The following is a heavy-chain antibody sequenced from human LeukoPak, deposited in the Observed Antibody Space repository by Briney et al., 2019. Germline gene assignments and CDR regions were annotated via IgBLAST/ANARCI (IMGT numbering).Heavy chain of an antibody. D-gene: IGHD2/OR15-2a*01. Sequence: PGGSLRLSCAASGFTFSSHSMNWVRQAPGKGLEWLSYITPSGFTVYSDSVQGRFTISRDSAKNSVYLQMNSLTAEDTAMYYCARAPVTAFSAAPHEPFDIWGQGKVVIVSS. CDR1: GFTFSSHS. J-gene: IGHJ3*02. CDR3: ARAPVTAFSAAPHEPFDI. CDR2: ITPSGFTV. V-gene: IGHV3-48*04.